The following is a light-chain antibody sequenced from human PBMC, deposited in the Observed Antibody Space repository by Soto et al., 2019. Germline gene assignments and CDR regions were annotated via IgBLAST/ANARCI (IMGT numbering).Light chain of an antibody. CDR1: QSLVFSDGNTY. V-gene: IGKV2-30*01. J-gene: IGKJ1*01. Sequence: DVVLTQSPLSLPVALGQPASISCRSSQSLVFSDGNTYLNWFHQRPGQSPRRLIYKVSNRDSGVPARFSGSGSGTDFTLKISRVEAEDVGVYYCMQGTRWLWTFGQGTKVEIK. CDR3: MQGTRWLWT. CDR2: KVS.